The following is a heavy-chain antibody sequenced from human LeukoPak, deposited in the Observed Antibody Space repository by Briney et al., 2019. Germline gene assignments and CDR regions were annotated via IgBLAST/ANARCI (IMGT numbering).Heavy chain of an antibody. CDR3: AREGIVIPANDY. CDR1: GYTFTGYY. D-gene: IGHD2-2*01. J-gene: IGHJ4*02. V-gene: IGHV1-46*01. CDR2: INPSGGDT. Sequence: ASVKVSCKASGYTFTGYYIHWVRQAPGHGLEWMGIINPSGGDTTYVQKFHGRVTMTRDTSTSTVYMELSSLRSEDTAVYYCAREGIVIPANDYWGQGTLVTVSS.